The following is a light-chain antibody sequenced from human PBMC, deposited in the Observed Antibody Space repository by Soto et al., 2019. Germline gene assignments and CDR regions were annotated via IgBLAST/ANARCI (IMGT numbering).Light chain of an antibody. J-gene: IGKJ1*01. CDR1: HSVTRYY. V-gene: IGKV3-20*01. CDR3: QQFGTSSWT. Sequence: EIVLTQSPGTLSLSPGERDTLSCRASHSVTRYYLAWYQQKPGQAPRLLIYGASSRATGIPDRFSGSGSGTDFTLTISRLEPEDFAVYYCQQFGTSSWTFGQGTKVEIK. CDR2: GAS.